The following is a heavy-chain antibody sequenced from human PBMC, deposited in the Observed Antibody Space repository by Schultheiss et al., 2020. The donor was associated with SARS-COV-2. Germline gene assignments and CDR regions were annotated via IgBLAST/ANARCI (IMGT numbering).Heavy chain of an antibody. J-gene: IGHJ4*02. D-gene: IGHD6-13*01. CDR2: IYHSGST. CDR1: GYSISSGYY. Sequence: SETLSLTCTVSGYSISSGYYWGWIRQPPGKGLEWIGSIYHSGSTNYNPSLKSRVTISVDKSKNQFSLKLSSVTAADTAVYYCARETAVGSVFDYWGQGTLVTVSS. V-gene: IGHV4-38-2*02. CDR3: ARETAVGSVFDY.